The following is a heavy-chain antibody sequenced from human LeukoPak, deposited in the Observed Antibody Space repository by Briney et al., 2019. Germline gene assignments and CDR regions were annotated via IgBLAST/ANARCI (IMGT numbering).Heavy chain of an antibody. Sequence: PGGSLKLSCAASGFTFSGSTIHWVRQASGKGLEWVGRIRSKGNSYATAYAASVKGRFTISRDDSKNTAYLQMNSLKTEDTAVYYCTRGGSSGYYYGFDYWGQGALVTVSS. CDR2: IRSKGNSYAT. CDR1: GFTFSGST. CDR3: TRGGSSGYYYGFDY. V-gene: IGHV3-73*01. J-gene: IGHJ4*02. D-gene: IGHD3-22*01.